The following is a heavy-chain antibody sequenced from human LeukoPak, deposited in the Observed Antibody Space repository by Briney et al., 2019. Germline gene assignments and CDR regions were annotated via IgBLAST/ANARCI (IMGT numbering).Heavy chain of an antibody. CDR2: VNESGGT. CDR1: IDSFSNYH. CDR3: VRGADIVVVPAAISVLDY. D-gene: IGHD2-2*01. J-gene: IGHJ4*02. Sequence: SETLSLTCAVYIDSFSNYHWNWIRQTPAKGMEWIGEVNESGGTNISPSLRSRVTISVDTSKKQFSLRLSSVTAADTAIYYCVRGADIVVVPAAISVLDYWGQGTVVSVSS. V-gene: IGHV4-34*01.